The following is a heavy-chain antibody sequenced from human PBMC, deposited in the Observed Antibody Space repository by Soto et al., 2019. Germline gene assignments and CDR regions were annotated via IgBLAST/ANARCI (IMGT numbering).Heavy chain of an antibody. J-gene: IGHJ4*02. V-gene: IGHV3-23*01. CDR3: AKSPGGLYFVY. Sequence: GGSLRLSCAASGFTFNIYAMSWVRQAPGKGLEWVSAISGSGGGTYYADSVEGRFTISRDNSNNTLYLQMSSLRAEDTAVYYCAKSPGGLYFVYWGQGTLVTVSS. CDR1: GFTFNIYA. D-gene: IGHD1-26*01. CDR2: ISGSGGGT.